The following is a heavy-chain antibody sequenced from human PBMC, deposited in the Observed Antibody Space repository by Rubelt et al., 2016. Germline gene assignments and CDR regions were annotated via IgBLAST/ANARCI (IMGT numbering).Heavy chain of an antibody. D-gene: IGHD3-10*01. V-gene: IGHV1-2*06. CDR2: INPNSGGT. CDR3: AAYRGSGSYYTFDY. CDR1: TFTGYY. J-gene: IGHJ4*02. Sequence: TFTGYYMHWVRQAPGQGLKWMGRINPNSGGTNYAQKFQGRVTMTRDTSISTAYMELSRLRSDDTAVYYCAAYRGSGSYYTFDYWGQGTLVAVSS.